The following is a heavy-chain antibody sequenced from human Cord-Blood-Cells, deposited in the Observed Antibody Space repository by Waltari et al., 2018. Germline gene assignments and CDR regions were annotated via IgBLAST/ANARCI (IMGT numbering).Heavy chain of an antibody. CDR3: ATYDFWSGYYWFDP. D-gene: IGHD3-3*01. CDR1: GGSISSSSYY. Sequence: QLQLQESGPGLVKPSETLSLTCTVSGGSISSSSYYWGWVRQPPGKGLEWIGMIYYSGSTYYNPSLKSRVTISVDTSKNQFSLKLSSVTAADTAVYYCATYDFWSGYYWFDPWGQGTLVTVSS. CDR2: IYYSGST. J-gene: IGHJ5*02. V-gene: IGHV4-39*01.